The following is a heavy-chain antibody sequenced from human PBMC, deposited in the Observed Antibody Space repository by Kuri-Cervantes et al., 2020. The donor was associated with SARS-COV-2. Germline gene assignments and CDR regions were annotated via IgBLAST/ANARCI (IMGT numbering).Heavy chain of an antibody. Sequence: SETLSLTCTVSGGSISSYYWGWIRQPPGKGLEWIGSIYHSGSTYYNPSLKSRVTISVDTSKNQFSLKLSSVTAADTAVYYCARAQVEMGFDYWGQGTLVTVSS. V-gene: IGHV4-39*07. CDR1: GGSISSYY. D-gene: IGHD5-24*01. J-gene: IGHJ4*02. CDR2: IYHSGST. CDR3: ARAQVEMGFDY.